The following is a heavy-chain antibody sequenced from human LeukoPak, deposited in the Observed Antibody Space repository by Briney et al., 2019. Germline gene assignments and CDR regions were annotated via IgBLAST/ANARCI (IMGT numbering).Heavy chain of an antibody. V-gene: IGHV3-15*07. Sequence: GGSLRLSCAASGFTFSSFSMNWVRQAPGKGLEWVGRIKSKTDGGTTDYAAPVKGRFTISRDDSKNTLYLQMNSLKTGDTAVYYCTTDRTGTSSYWGQGTLVTVSS. CDR3: TTDRTGTSSY. CDR1: GFTFSSFS. J-gene: IGHJ4*02. D-gene: IGHD1-7*01. CDR2: IKSKTDGGTT.